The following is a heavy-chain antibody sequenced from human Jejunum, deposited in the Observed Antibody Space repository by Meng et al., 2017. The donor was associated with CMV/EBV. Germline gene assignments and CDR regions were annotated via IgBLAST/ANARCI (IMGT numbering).Heavy chain of an antibody. V-gene: IGHV3-30*02. CDR2: IRYDGSDD. CDR1: GFTFSDYG. CDR3: AKDFLSGSLGELWDY. D-gene: IGHD3-10*01. Sequence: GRLVGAGGGVGQPGGSLRLSCAASGFTFSDYGMHWVRQAPGKGLEWVSFIRYDGSDDAYADSVKGRFAISRDNSKNALFLQMDSLRAEDTAMYYCAKDFLSGSLGELWDYWGQGTLVTVSS. J-gene: IGHJ4*02.